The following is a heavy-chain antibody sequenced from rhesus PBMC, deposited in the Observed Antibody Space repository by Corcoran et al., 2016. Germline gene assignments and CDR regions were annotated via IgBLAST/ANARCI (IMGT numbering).Heavy chain of an antibody. Sequence: QVQLVQSGAELKKPGTSVKLSCKASGYTFTSYYINWVRQAPGQVLEWMGWSHPSNGNNGDAQKVQVRVTMTRDTYTTTAYMELNSLRSEDTAVDYCARYWGDYRYYWDYWGQGVLVTVSS. CDR2: SHPSNGNN. V-gene: IGHV1-200*01. CDR1: GYTFTSYY. D-gene: IGHD3-34*01. CDR3: ARYWGDYRYYWDY. J-gene: IGHJ4*01.